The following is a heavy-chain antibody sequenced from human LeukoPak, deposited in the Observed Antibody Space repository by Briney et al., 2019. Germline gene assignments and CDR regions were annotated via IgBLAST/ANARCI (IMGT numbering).Heavy chain of an antibody. Sequence: SETLSLTCAVYGGSFSGYYWSWIRQPPGKGLEWIGYIYYSGSTNYNPSLKSRVTISVDTSKNQFSLKLSSVTAADTAVYYCARRGAARFDYWGQGTLVTVSS. CDR1: GGSFSGYY. D-gene: IGHD6-6*01. V-gene: IGHV4-59*01. CDR3: ARRGAARFDY. CDR2: IYYSGST. J-gene: IGHJ4*02.